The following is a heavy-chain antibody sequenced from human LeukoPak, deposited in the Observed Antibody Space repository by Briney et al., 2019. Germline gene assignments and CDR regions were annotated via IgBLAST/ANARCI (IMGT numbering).Heavy chain of an antibody. CDR1: GDSISSYY. D-gene: IGHD6-13*01. Sequence: PSETLSLTCTVSGDSISSYYWSWIRQPPGKRLEWIGYIYYSGTTNYNPSLKSRVTISVDTSKNQFSLKLSSVTAADTAVYYCARGVYIAAAQYGYWGQGILVTVSS. CDR3: ARGVYIAAAQYGY. V-gene: IGHV4-59*01. CDR2: IYYSGTT. J-gene: IGHJ4*02.